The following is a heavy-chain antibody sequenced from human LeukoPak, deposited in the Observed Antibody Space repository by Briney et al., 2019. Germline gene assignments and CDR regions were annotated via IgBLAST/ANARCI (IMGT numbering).Heavy chain of an antibody. V-gene: IGHV1-2*02. CDR1: GFTFTGYY. CDR2: INPNSGGT. Sequence: ASVKVSCKASGFTFTGYYMHWVRQSPGQGLEWMGWINPNSGGTNYAQKFQGRVTMTRDTSISPAYMELSRLRSDDTAVYYAARVEYYDSSGYYGVWGQGTLVTVSS. J-gene: IGHJ4*02. D-gene: IGHD3-22*01. CDR3: ARVEYYDSSGYYGV.